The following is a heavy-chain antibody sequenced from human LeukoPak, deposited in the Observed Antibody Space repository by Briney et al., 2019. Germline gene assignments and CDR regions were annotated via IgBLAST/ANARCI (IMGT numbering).Heavy chain of an antibody. J-gene: IGHJ4*02. D-gene: IGHD6-19*01. V-gene: IGHV1-2*02. CDR1: GYTFTGYY. CDR2: INPNSGGT. CDR3: ARDHAQRGWYLTSDYYFDY. Sequence: ASVKVSCKASGYTFTGYYMHWVRQAPGQGLEWMGWINPNSGGTNYAQKFQGRVTMTRDTSISTAYMELSRLRSDDTAVYYCARDHAQRGWYLTSDYYFDYWGQGTLVTVSS.